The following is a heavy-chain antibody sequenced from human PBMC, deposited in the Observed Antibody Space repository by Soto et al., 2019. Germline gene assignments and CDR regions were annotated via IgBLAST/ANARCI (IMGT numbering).Heavy chain of an antibody. Sequence: EVQLVESGGGLVKPGGSLRLSCAASGFSFSSYKMNWVRQAPGRGLEWVSCISKSSSYIYYADSVKGRFTISRDNAKNSLSLQMNSLRAEDTAVYYCARDQYSSGSYDRLGDDDALDIWGQGTMVTVSS. CDR1: GFSFSSYK. D-gene: IGHD6-19*01. J-gene: IGHJ3*02. V-gene: IGHV3-21*06. CDR2: ISKSSSYI. CDR3: ARDQYSSGSYDRLGDDDALDI.